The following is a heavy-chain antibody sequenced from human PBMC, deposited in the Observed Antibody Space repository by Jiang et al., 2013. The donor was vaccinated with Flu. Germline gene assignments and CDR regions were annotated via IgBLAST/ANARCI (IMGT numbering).Heavy chain of an antibody. CDR1: GFTFSSYG. D-gene: IGHD1-14*01. CDR2: ISYDGSNK. V-gene: IGHV3-30*18. Sequence: VQLLESGGGVVQPGRSLRLSCAASGFTFSSYGMHWVRQAPGKGLEWVAVISYDGSNKYYADSVKGRFTISRDNSKNTLYLQMNSLRAEDTAVYYCAKDLRAENGMDVWGQGTTVTVSS. J-gene: IGHJ6*02. CDR3: AKDLRAENGMDV.